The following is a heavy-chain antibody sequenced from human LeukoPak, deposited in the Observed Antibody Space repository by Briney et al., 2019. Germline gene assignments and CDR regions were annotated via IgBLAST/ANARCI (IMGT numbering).Heavy chain of an antibody. CDR1: GFRFRDYS. V-gene: IGHV3-23*01. CDR2: ITGSGDSK. J-gene: IGHJ5*02. D-gene: IGHD6-13*01. Sequence: QSGGSLRLSCAASGFRFRDYSMRWLRQAPGKGLEWVSAITGSGDSKYYADSVKGRFTISRDNSKSTLYLQMNSLRAEDTAVYYCAKDPPFPVAAPDTQRSPWGQGALVTVSS. CDR3: AKDPPFPVAAPDTQRSP.